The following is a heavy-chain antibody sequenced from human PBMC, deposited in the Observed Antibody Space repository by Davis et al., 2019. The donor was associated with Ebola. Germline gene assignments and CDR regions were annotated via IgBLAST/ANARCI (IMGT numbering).Heavy chain of an antibody. J-gene: IGHJ6*02. CDR2: IYYSGST. V-gene: IGHV4-59*01. CDR3: ARSHPLAYCGGDCYRAPNYYYGMDV. Sequence: PSETLSLTCTVSGGSISSYYWSWIRQPPGKGLEWIGYIYYSGSTNYNPSLKSRVTISVDTSKNQFSLKLGSVTAADTAVYYCARSHPLAYCGGDCYRAPNYYYGMDVWGQGTTVTVSS. D-gene: IGHD2-21*02. CDR1: GGSISSYY.